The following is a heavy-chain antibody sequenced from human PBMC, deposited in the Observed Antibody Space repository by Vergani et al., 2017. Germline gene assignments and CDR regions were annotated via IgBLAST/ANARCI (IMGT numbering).Heavy chain of an antibody. CDR3: ARDGTYYYGSGSFYLFDY. D-gene: IGHD3-10*01. CDR2: IRADTGDT. V-gene: IGHV1-18*04. CDR1: GYTFFNYG. J-gene: IGHJ4*02. Sequence: QVQFVQSGPEVKRPGASVKVSCKTSGYTFFNYGFNWIRRAPVQGFEWLGWIRADTGDTKYSERLQDRVTLTTDSSTNTAYMELRSLKSDDTAVYYCARDGTYYYGSGSFYLFDYWGQGTLVTVSS.